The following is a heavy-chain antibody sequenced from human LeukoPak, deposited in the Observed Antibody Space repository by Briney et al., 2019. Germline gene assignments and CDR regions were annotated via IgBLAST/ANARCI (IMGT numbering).Heavy chain of an antibody. V-gene: IGHV1-8*02. CDR1: GYTFTSYD. D-gene: IGHD3-22*01. Sequence: ASVKVSCKASGYTFTSYDINWVRQATGQGLEWMGWMNPNSGNTGYAQKFQGRVTMTRNTSISTAYMELSSLRSEDTAVYYCARGGDYYDSSAYPIEYFQHWGQGTLVTVSS. CDR3: ARGGDYYDSSAYPIEYFQH. J-gene: IGHJ1*01. CDR2: MNPNSGNT.